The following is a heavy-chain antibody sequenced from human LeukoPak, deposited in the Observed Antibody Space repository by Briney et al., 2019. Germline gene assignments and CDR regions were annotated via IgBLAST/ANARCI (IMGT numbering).Heavy chain of an antibody. D-gene: IGHD1-14*01. Sequence: ASVKVSFKASGYTFTSYGISWVRQAPGQGLEWMGWISAYNGNTNYAQKLQGRVTMTTDTSTSTAHMELRSLRSDDTAVYYCARTYRGYYFDYWGQGTLVTVSS. CDR1: GYTFTSYG. V-gene: IGHV1-18*01. CDR2: ISAYNGNT. CDR3: ARTYRGYYFDY. J-gene: IGHJ4*02.